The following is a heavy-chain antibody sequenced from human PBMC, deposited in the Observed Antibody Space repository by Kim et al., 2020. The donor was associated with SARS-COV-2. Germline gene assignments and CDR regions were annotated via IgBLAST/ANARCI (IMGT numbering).Heavy chain of an antibody. V-gene: IGHV3-74*01. Sequence: GGSLRLSCAASGFSFSSYWMHWVRQVPGKGLVWVSRINGDGSSTSYADSVKGRFTISRDNAKNTLYLQMNSLRAEDTAVFYCARGYSGSYKADFWGQGTLVTVSS. CDR3: ARGYSGSYKADF. J-gene: IGHJ4*02. D-gene: IGHD1-26*01. CDR1: GFSFSSYW. CDR2: INGDGSST.